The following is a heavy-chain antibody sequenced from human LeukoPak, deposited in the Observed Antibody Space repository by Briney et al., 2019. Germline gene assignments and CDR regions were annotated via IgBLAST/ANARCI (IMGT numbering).Heavy chain of an antibody. CDR1: GGTFSSYA. CDR3: ARTLLNYYDSSGYYSYFDY. J-gene: IGHJ4*02. Sequence: SVKVSCKASGGTFSSYAISWVRQAPGQGLEWMGGIIPIFGTANYAQKFQGRVTITADESTSTAYMELSSLRSEDTAVYYCARTLLNYYDSSGYYSYFDYWGQGTLVTVSS. D-gene: IGHD3-22*01. V-gene: IGHV1-69*13. CDR2: IIPIFGTA.